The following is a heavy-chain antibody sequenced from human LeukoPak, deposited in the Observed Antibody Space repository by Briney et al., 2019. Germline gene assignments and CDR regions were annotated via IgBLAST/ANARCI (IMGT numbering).Heavy chain of an antibody. CDR1: GFTFSSYW. CDR3: ARSPRAGGGY. CDR2: INEHGSIT. V-gene: IGHV3-74*01. J-gene: IGHJ4*01. Sequence: GSLRLSCAASGFTFSSYWMHWVRQVPGKGLVWVARINEHGSITDYADSVKDRSTVSRDNAWNTLYLQMNSLRAEDTGVYYCARSPRAGGGYWGRGTLVTVSS. D-gene: IGHD1-14*01.